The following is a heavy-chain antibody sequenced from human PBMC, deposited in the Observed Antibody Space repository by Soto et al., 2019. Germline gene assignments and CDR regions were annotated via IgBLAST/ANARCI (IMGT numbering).Heavy chain of an antibody. CDR1: GFTFRTYW. CDR3: VRFPFFDTSDPVY. CDR2: INQDGSVK. J-gene: IGHJ4*02. Sequence: GGSLRLSCAASGFTFRTYWMNWVRQAPGKGLEWVAKINQDGSVKYYVDSVRGRFTISRDNAKNSLFLQMNSLRAEDTALYYCVRFPFFDTSDPVYWGQGTLVTLSS. D-gene: IGHD3-22*01. V-gene: IGHV3-7*01.